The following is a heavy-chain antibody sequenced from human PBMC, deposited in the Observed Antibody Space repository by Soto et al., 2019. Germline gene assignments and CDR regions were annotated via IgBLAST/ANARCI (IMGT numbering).Heavy chain of an antibody. J-gene: IGHJ4*02. V-gene: IGHV4-39*01. CDR2: IYYSGST. CDR1: GVSISSSSYY. Sequence: PSETLSLTCTVSGVSISSSSYYWGGMGQPPGKGLEWIGSIYYSGSTYYNPSLKSRVTISVDTSKNQFSLKLSSVTAADTAVYFCASTDSVGSYTDCGQGIVVTGSS. D-gene: IGHD3-16*01. CDR3: ASTDSVGSYTD.